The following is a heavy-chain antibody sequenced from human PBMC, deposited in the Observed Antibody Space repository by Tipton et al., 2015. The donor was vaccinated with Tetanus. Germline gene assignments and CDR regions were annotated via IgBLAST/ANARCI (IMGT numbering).Heavy chain of an antibody. CDR3: ARRSVSARFDD. Sequence: TLSLTCTVSGGSISSFYWTWIRQPPGKGLEWIGYIFDTGSTNYNPSLKSRVTMSVDTSKNQFSLHLTSVTAADTAVYYCARRSVSARFDDWGQGTLVTVSS. D-gene: IGHD6-6*01. J-gene: IGHJ4*02. CDR1: GGSISSFY. V-gene: IGHV4-59*01. CDR2: IFDTGST.